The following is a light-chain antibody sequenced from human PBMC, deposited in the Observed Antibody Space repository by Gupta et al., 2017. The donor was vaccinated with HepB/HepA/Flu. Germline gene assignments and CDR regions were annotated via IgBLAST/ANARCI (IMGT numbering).Light chain of an antibody. CDR1: NIGRKP. CDR2: YDT. V-gene: IGLV3-21*04. CDR3: QLWDDSSDHLV. J-gene: IGLJ2*01. Sequence: SYVLTQAPSVSVAPGQTARITCGGNNIGRKPVYWYQQKPGQAPVRVIYYDTDRPSGIPERFSGSNSGNTATLTINRVEAGDEADYYCQLWDDSSDHLVFGGGTKLTVL.